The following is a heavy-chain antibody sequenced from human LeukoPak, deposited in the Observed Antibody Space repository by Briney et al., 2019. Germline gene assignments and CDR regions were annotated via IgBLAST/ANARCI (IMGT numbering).Heavy chain of an antibody. CDR2: INSDGSWT. CDR3: ARPRFTVALDGMDV. D-gene: IGHD3-10*01. J-gene: IGHJ6*02. Sequence: GGSLRLSCAASGNYWMHWVRQAPGKGLVWVSHINSDGSWTSYADSVKGRFTISKDNAKNTVYLQMNSLRAEDTAVYYCARPRFTVALDGMDVWGQGTTVTVSS. V-gene: IGHV3-74*01. CDR1: GNYW.